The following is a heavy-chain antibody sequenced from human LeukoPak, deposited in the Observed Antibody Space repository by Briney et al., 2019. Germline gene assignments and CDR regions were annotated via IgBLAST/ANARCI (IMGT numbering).Heavy chain of an antibody. Sequence: PSETLSLTCTVSGGSISSYYWSWIRQPPGKGLEWIGYIYYSGSTNYNPSLKSRVTISVDTSKNQFSLKLSSVTAADTAVYYCAGYGDYMGTGNYYYGMDVWGQGTTVTVSS. V-gene: IGHV4-59*12. D-gene: IGHD4-17*01. CDR2: IYYSGST. J-gene: IGHJ6*02. CDR1: GGSISSYY. CDR3: AGYGDYMGTGNYYYGMDV.